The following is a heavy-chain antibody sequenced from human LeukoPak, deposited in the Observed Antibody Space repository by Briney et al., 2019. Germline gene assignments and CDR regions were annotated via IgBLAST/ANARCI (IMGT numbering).Heavy chain of an antibody. CDR1: GFTFSIYG. V-gene: IGHV3-30*02. CDR3: AKGYCSGGSCFAFDY. Sequence: GGSLRLSCIASGFTFSIYGMHWVRQAPGKGLEWVAFIRYDGSNKYYADSVKGRFTISRDNSKNTLYLQMNSLRAEDTAVYYCAKGYCSGGSCFAFDYWGQGTLVTVSS. D-gene: IGHD2-15*01. CDR2: IRYDGSNK. J-gene: IGHJ4*02.